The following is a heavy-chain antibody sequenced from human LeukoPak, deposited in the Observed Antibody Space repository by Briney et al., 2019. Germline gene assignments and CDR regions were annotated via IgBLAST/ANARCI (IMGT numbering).Heavy chain of an antibody. CDR3: AREDACRKIYDY. V-gene: IGHV4-59*01. CDR2: IYYSGST. CDR1: GGSISSYY. J-gene: IGHJ4*02. Sequence: SSETLSLTCTVSGGSISSYYWSWIRQPPGKGLEWIGYIYYSGSTNYNPSLKSRVTISVDTSKNQFSLKLSSVTAADTAVYYCAREDACRKIYDYWGQGTLVTVSS. D-gene: IGHD5-12*01.